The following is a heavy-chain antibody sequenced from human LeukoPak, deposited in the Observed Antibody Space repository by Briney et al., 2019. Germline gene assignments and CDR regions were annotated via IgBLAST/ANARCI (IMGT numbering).Heavy chain of an antibody. V-gene: IGHV1-46*01. CDR1: GYTFTSYY. CDR3: ARAPGRTSEFDP. CDR2: INPSGGST. D-gene: IGHD3-10*01. Sequence: ASVKASCKASGYTFTSYYMHWVRQAPGQGLEWMGIINPSGGSTSYAQKFQGRVTMTRDMSTSTVYMELSSLRSEDTAVYYCARAPGRTSEFDPWGQGTLVTVSS. J-gene: IGHJ5*02.